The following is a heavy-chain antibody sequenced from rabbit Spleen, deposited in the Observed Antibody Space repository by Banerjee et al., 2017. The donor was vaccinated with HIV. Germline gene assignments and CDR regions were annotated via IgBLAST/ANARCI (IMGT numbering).Heavy chain of an antibody. CDR1: GFSFSNRYV. V-gene: IGHV1S40*01. Sequence: QSLEESGGDLVKPGASLTLTCTASGFSFSNRYVMCWVRQAPGKGLEWIACIDTGSSSFTYFAHWAKGRFTISKASSTTVTLQMTSLTAADTATYFCARDTGSSFSSYGMDLWGQGTLVTVS. CDR3: ARDTGSSFSSYGMDL. CDR2: IDTGSSSFT. D-gene: IGHD8-1*01. J-gene: IGHJ6*01.